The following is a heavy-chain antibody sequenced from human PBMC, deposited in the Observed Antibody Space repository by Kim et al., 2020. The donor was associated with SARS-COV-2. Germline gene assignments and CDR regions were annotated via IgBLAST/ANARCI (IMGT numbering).Heavy chain of an antibody. J-gene: IGHJ6*03. CDR3: ASQPDSSRWYYYYYFLDV. D-gene: IGHD6-13*01. CDR2: IYSGGST. CDR1: GITVSSNY. V-gene: IGHV3-66*04. Sequence: GGSLRPSCAASGITVSSNYMSWVRQAPGKGLEWISVIYSGGSTYYADSVKGRFSMSRDHSKNTVFLQMNSLRPEDTAVYYCASQPDSSRWYYYYYFLDVWGKGTTVTVSS.